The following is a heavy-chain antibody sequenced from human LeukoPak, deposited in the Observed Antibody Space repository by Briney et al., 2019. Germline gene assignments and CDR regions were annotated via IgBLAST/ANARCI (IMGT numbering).Heavy chain of an antibody. V-gene: IGHV5-51*01. J-gene: IGHJ3*02. CDR3: ARRGSYYAYAFDI. Sequence: GESLKISCKGSGYSFTSYWIGWVRQIPGKGLEWMGIIYPGDSDIRYSPSFQGQVTISADKSISTAYLQWSSLKASDTAMYYYARRGSYYAYAFDIWGQGTMVTVSS. CDR1: GYSFTSYW. D-gene: IGHD1-26*01. CDR2: IYPGDSDI.